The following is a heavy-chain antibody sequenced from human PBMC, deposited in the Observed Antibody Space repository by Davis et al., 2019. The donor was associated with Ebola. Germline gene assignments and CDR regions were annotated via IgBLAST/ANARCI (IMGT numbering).Heavy chain of an antibody. CDR3: TTITVTRIYYYYYGMDV. J-gene: IGHJ6*02. D-gene: IGHD4-11*01. CDR2: IKSKTDGGTT. Sequence: GGSLRLSCAASGFTFSNAWMSWVRQAPGKGLEWVGRIKSKTDGGTTDYAAPVKGRFTISRDDSKNTLYLQMNSLKTEDTAVYYCTTITVTRIYYYYYGMDVWGQGTTVTVSS. V-gene: IGHV3-15*01. CDR1: GFTFSNAW.